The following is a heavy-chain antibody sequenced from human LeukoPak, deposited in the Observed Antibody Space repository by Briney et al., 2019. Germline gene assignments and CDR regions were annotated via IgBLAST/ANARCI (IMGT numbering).Heavy chain of an antibody. CDR3: ARDMEQQLRGGYYYYYMDV. V-gene: IGHV4-4*07. CDR2: IYTSGST. CDR1: GGSISSYY. Sequence: SETLSLTCTVSGGSISSYYWSWIRQPAGKGLEWIGRIYTSGSTNYNPSLKSRVTMSVDTSKNQFSLKLSSVTAADTAVYYCARDMEQQLRGGYYYYYMDVWGKGTTVTISS. J-gene: IGHJ6*03. D-gene: IGHD6-13*01.